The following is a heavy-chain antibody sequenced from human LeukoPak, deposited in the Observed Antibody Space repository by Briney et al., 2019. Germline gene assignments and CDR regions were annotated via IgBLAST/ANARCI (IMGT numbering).Heavy chain of an antibody. V-gene: IGHV3-7*04. CDR1: GFTFSSYW. D-gene: IGHD1-26*01. CDR3: ARDSPWELLHFDY. CDR2: IKQDGSEK. J-gene: IGHJ4*02. Sequence: GGSLRLSCAASGFTFSSYWMSWVRQAPGKGLEWVANIKQDGSEKYYVDSVRGRFTISRDNAKNSLYLQMNSLRAEDTAVYYCARDSPWELLHFDYWGQGTLVTVSS.